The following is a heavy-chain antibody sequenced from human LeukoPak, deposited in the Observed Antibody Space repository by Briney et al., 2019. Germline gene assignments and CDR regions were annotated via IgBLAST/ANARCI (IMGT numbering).Heavy chain of an antibody. D-gene: IGHD4-17*01. CDR3: ATKLRRATVTNDY. CDR1: GGSISSSNW. CDR2: IYHSGST. Sequence: KSSGTLSLTCAVSGGSISSSNWWSWVRQPPGKGLEWIGEIYHSGSTNYNPSLKSRVTISVDTSKNRFSLKLSSVTAADTAVYYCATKLRRATVTNDYWGQGTLVTVSS. J-gene: IGHJ4*02. V-gene: IGHV4-4*02.